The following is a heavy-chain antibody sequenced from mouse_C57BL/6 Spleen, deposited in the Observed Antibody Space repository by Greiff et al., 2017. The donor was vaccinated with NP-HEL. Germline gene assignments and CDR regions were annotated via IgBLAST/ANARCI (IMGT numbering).Heavy chain of an antibody. CDR3: ARWSGNYVFYAMDY. CDR1: GYTFTSYW. D-gene: IGHD2-1*01. J-gene: IGHJ4*01. Sequence: QVQLQQPGAELVKPGASVKLSCKASGYTFTSYWLQWVKQRPGQGLEWIGEIDPSDSYTNYNQKFKGKATLTVDTSSSTAYMQLSSLTSEDSAVDYCARWSGNYVFYAMDYWGQGTSVTVSS. CDR2: IDPSDSYT. V-gene: IGHV1-50*01.